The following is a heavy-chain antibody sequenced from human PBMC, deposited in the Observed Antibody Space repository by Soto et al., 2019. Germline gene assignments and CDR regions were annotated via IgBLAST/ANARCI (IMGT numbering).Heavy chain of an antibody. CDR3: ERLIYARRGYSSFDY. D-gene: IGHD3-22*01. CDR1: GGSISSSSYY. V-gene: IGHV4-39*01. CDR2: VYYSGST. Sequence: SETLSLTCTVSGGSISSSSYYWGWIRQPPGKGLEWIGSVYYSGSTYDNPSLKSRITLSVDRSKNQFSLKLTSVTAADTAVYYRERLIYARRGYSSFDYWGQGTLVTVSS. J-gene: IGHJ4*02.